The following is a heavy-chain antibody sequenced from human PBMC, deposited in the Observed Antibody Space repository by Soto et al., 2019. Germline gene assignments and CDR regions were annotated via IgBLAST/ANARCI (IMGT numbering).Heavy chain of an antibody. CDR1: GYSFTSFG. Sequence: QVQLVQSGTEVKKPGASVKVTCKPSGYSFTSFGISWMRQAPGQGLEWLGWVSPSNGNPYSAQSLQGSLTLTTDSARGTVYMELTGLTINDTAIYYCARVQAVITVSGAHYFDYCGLGTLVAVS. J-gene: IGHJ4*01. D-gene: IGHD6-19*01. CDR3: ARVQAVITVSGAHYFDY. V-gene: IGHV1-18*01. CDR2: VSPSNGNP.